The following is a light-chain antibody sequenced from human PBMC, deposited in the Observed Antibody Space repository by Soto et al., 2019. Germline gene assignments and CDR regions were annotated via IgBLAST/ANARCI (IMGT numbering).Light chain of an antibody. J-gene: IGLJ3*02. CDR3: GTWDNSLSAWV. Sequence: QSVLTQPPSVSAAPGQKVTISCSGSSSNIGNNYVSWYQQLPGTAPKFLIYDNNKRPSGIPDRFSGSKSGTSATLGITGLQTGDEDDYYCGTWDNSLSAWVFGGGTKLTVL. CDR1: SSNIGNNY. CDR2: DNN. V-gene: IGLV1-51*01.